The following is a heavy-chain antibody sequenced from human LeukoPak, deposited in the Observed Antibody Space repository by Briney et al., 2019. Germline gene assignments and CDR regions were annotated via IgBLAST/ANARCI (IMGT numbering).Heavy chain of an antibody. J-gene: IGHJ5*01. V-gene: IGHV1-46*01. Sequence: RASVKVSCKASGHTLSRKYIHWVRQVPGQGLEWMGITNPSGGGTNYAQKFQRSIIMTRDTSTRTVYMELRSLTSEDTAVYYCATGSVPAAPFDSWGQGTLVTVSS. CDR3: ATGSVPAAPFDS. D-gene: IGHD2-2*01. CDR1: GHTLSRKY. CDR2: TNPSGGGT.